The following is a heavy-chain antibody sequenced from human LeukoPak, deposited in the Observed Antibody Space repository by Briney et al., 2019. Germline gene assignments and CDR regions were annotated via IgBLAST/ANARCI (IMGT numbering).Heavy chain of an antibody. J-gene: IGHJ4*02. CDR1: GYTFTGYY. V-gene: IGHV1-2*02. CDR2: INPNSGGT. CDR3: AREEHGGYHDY. Sequence: SVKVSCKASGYTFTGYYMHWVRQAPGQGLEWMGWINPNSGGTNYAQKFQGRVTMTRDTSTSTVYMELSSLGSEDTAVYYCAREEHGGYHDYWGQGTLVIVSS. D-gene: IGHD4-23*01.